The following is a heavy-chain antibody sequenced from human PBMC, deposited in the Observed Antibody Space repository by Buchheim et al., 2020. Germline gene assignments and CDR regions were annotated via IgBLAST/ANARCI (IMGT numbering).Heavy chain of an antibody. D-gene: IGHD3-22*01. Sequence: EVQLVESGGGLVQPGGSLRLSCAASGFTFSSYSMNWVRQAPGKGLEWVSYISSSSTIYYADSVKGRFTISRDNAKNSLYLQMNSLRDEDTAVYYCARATVDSSGYYLAEYFQHWGQGTL. CDR2: ISSSSTI. J-gene: IGHJ1*01. CDR3: ARATVDSSGYYLAEYFQH. V-gene: IGHV3-48*02. CDR1: GFTFSSYS.